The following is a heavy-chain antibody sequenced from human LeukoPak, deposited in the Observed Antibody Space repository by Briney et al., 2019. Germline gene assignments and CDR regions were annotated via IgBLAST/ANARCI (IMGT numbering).Heavy chain of an antibody. CDR2: VHLNGAT. CDR1: GGSILSTSW. V-gene: IGHV4-4*02. CDR3: TRESGAFSPFGF. Sequence: PSETLSLTCAVSGGSILSTSWWSWVRQPPGKGLEWIAEVHLNGATNYNPSVEGRVTMSIDKSKNHLSLEVISVTAADTAMYYCTRESGAFSPFGFWGQGTLVTVSS. J-gene: IGHJ4*02. D-gene: IGHD1-26*01.